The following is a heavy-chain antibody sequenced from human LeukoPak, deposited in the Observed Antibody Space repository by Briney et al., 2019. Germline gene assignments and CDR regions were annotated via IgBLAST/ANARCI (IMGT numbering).Heavy chain of an antibody. V-gene: IGHV3-11*04. CDR3: ARAAYSYGPALRLFDY. CDR1: GFTFSDYY. D-gene: IGHD5-18*01. J-gene: IGHJ4*02. Sequence: GGSLRLSCAASGFTFSDYYMSWIRQAPGKGLEWVSYISSSGSTIYYADSVKGRFTISRDNAKNSLYLQMNSLRAEDTAVYYCARAAYSYGPALRLFDYWGQGTLVTVSS. CDR2: ISSSGSTI.